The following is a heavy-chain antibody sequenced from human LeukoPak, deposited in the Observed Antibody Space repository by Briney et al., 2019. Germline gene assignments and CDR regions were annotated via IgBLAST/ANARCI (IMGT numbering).Heavy chain of an antibody. CDR3: AISSSWYGDNRFDP. Sequence: ASVKVSCKASGYTFTSYAMNWVRRAPGQGLEWMGWINTNTGNPTYAQGFTGRFVFSLDTSVSTAYLQISSLKAEDTAVYYCAISSSWYGDNRFDPWGQGTLVTVSS. CDR2: INTNTGNP. D-gene: IGHD6-13*01. V-gene: IGHV7-4-1*02. CDR1: GYTFTSYA. J-gene: IGHJ5*02.